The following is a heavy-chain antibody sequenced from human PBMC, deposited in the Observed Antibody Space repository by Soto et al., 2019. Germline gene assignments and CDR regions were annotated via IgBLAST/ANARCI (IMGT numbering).Heavy chain of an antibody. D-gene: IGHD3-3*01. CDR2: ISGSGGST. Sequence: SGGSLRLSCAASGFTFSSYAMSWVRQAPGKGLEWVSAISGSGGSTYYADSVKGRFTIYRDNSKNTLYLQMNSLRAEDTAVYYCAKDYDFWSGYPVYFDYWGQGTLVTVSS. CDR1: GFTFSSYA. CDR3: AKDYDFWSGYPVYFDY. J-gene: IGHJ4*02. V-gene: IGHV3-23*01.